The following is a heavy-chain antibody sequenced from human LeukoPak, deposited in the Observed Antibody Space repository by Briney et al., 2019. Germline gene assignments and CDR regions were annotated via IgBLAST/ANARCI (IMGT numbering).Heavy chain of an antibody. CDR1: GGSISSSSYY. D-gene: IGHD2-21*02. Sequence: SETLSLTCTVSGGSISSSSYYWSWIRQPPGKGLEWIGYIYYSGSTYYNPSLKSRVTISVDTSKNQFSLKLSSVTAADTAVYYCARGVTPGAFDIWGQGTMVTVSS. CDR3: ARGVTPGAFDI. CDR2: IYYSGST. J-gene: IGHJ3*02. V-gene: IGHV4-30-4*08.